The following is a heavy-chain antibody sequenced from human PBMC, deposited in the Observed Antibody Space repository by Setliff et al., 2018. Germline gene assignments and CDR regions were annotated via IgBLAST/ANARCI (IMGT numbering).Heavy chain of an antibody. Sequence: PSETLSLTCTVSGDSISSGSYYWTWIRQPAGKGLEWIGHFHTGGSTNYNRSLRSRVSISVGTSKNQFSLKLSSVTAADTAVYYCARRETYYNFWSGYYAYWGQGTLVTVSS. V-gene: IGHV4-61*09. J-gene: IGHJ4*02. CDR3: ARRETYYNFWSGYYAY. CDR2: FHTGGST. CDR1: GDSISSGSYY. D-gene: IGHD3-3*01.